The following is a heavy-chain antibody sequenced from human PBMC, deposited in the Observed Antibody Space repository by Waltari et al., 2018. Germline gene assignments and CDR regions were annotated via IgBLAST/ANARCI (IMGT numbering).Heavy chain of an antibody. D-gene: IGHD2-8*02. CDR2: WYYKGTT. J-gene: IGHJ5*02. V-gene: IGHV4-39*01. Sequence: QLQLQESGPGLVTSSETLSLTCTVSGATISSSSYYWVWVRQSPGKGLGWIGSWYYKGTTYYHPSLKGRVTISVDTSKKQFFLKLSSVTASDTAMYYCARYPAVVYAKVDPWGQGTLVIVSS. CDR1: GATISSSSYY. CDR3: ARYPAVVYAKVDP.